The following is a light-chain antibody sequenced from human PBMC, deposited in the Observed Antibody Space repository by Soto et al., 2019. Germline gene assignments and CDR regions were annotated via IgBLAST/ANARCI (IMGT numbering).Light chain of an antibody. Sequence: EIVVTQSPGTLSLSPGERATLSCRASQSISNDHLAWYQQKPGQAPRLLIYGTSNRATGGIADRFSGSGSGTDFTLTISRLEPEDFAVYYCQYCGSSVTFAGGTKVDIK. CDR2: GTS. J-gene: IGKJ4*01. CDR1: QSISNDH. V-gene: IGKV3-20*01. CDR3: QYCGSSVT.